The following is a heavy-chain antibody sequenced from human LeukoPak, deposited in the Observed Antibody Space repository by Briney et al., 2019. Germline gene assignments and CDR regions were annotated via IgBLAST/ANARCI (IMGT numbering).Heavy chain of an antibody. D-gene: IGHD2-2*01. Sequence: ASVKVSCKASGYIFSNYDISWVRQATGQGFEWMGWMNPNSGNTGYALEFQGRVTFTTDTSITTAYMEMSRVRSDDTAVYYCARAVRRQLLPDYWGQGTLVTVSS. CDR1: GYIFSNYD. CDR3: ARAVRRQLLPDY. CDR2: MNPNSGNT. V-gene: IGHV1-8*01. J-gene: IGHJ4*02.